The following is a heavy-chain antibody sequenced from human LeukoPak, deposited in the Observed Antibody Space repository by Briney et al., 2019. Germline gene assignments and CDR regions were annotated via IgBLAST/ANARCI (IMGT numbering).Heavy chain of an antibody. CDR1: GFTXXXXX. CDR2: IYRGGST. Sequence: GGSLRXXCAASGFTXXXXXXXWVRQAPGXXLXWVSDIYRGGSTYXXXSVKGRFTISRDNSKNTLYLQMNSLKAEDTAVYYCARLYYNGMDVWGQGTTVTVSS. J-gene: IGHJ6*02. V-gene: IGHV3-66*04. CDR3: ARLYYNGMDV.